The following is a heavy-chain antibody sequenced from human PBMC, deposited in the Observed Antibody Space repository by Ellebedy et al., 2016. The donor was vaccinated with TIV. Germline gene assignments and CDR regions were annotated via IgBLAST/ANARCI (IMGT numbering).Heavy chain of an antibody. CDR2: IVILVSGDST. CDR3: AKGGRGAEMIFDH. V-gene: IGHV3-23*01. CDR1: GFTFSSYV. J-gene: IGHJ5*02. D-gene: IGHD5-24*01. Sequence: GESLKISCAASGFTFSSYVMSWFRQAPGKGPVWVASIVILVSGDSTSYADSVKDRFTISRYNSKTTLYLQMNSLRAEDTAVNYCAKGGRGAEMIFDHWGQGTLVTVSS.